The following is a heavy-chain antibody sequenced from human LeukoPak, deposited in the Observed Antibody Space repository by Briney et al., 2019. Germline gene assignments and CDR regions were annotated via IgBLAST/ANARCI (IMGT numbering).Heavy chain of an antibody. Sequence: PGGSLRLSCAASGFTFSSYAMSWVRQAPGKGLEWVAVIWYDGSNKYYADSVKGRFTISRDNSKNTLYLQMNSLRAEDTAVYYCAREGDGYKLDYWGQGTLVTVSS. D-gene: IGHD5-24*01. V-gene: IGHV3-33*08. CDR2: IWYDGSNK. J-gene: IGHJ4*02. CDR1: GFTFSSYA. CDR3: AREGDGYKLDY.